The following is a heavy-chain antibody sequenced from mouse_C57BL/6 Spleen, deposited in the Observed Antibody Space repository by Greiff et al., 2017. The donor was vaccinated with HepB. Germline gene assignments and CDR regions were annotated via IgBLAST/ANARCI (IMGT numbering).Heavy chain of an antibody. CDR1: GYTFTSYW. D-gene: IGHD2-2*01. Sequence: QVQLQQPGAELVRPGSSVKLSCKASGYTFTSYWMHWVKQRPIQGLEWIGNIDPSDSETHYNQKFKDKATLTVDKSSSTAYMQLSSLTSEDSAVYDCARAGYDEDYAMDYWGQGTSVTVSS. V-gene: IGHV1-52*01. CDR3: ARAGYDEDYAMDY. CDR2: IDPSDSET. J-gene: IGHJ4*01.